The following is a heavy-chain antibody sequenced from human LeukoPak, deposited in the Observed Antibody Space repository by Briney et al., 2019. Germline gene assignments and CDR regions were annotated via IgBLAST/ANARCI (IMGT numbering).Heavy chain of an antibody. D-gene: IGHD3-16*01. J-gene: IGHJ4*02. CDR2: IKQDGSDK. CDR1: GFTFTTYW. CDR3: SRGGRGDY. Sequence: GGSLRLSCAASGFTFTTYWMSWVRQAPGKGLEWVANIKQDGSDKYYVDSVKGRFTISRDNAKNSLYLQMNSLRADDTAVYYCSRGGRGDYWGEGPRVTVSS. V-gene: IGHV3-7*01.